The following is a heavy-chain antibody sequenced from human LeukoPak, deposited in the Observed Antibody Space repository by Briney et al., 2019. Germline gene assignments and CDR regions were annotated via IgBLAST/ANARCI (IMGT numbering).Heavy chain of an antibody. CDR1: GFTFSSYG. J-gene: IGHJ5*02. Sequence: GGSLRLSCAASGFTFSSYGMHWVRQAPGKGLEWVAVIWYDGSNKYYADSVKGRFTISRDNSKNTLYLQMNNLRAEDTAVYYCARDSEEYSSSFDPWGQGTLVTVSS. CDR2: IWYDGSNK. CDR3: ARDSEEYSSSFDP. V-gene: IGHV3-33*01. D-gene: IGHD6-6*01.